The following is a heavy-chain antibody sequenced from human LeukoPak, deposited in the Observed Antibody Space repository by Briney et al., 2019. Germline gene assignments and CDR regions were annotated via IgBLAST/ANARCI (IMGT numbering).Heavy chain of an antibody. D-gene: IGHD3-10*01. V-gene: IGHV4-30-2*01. CDR3: ARDMVRGNNDY. Sequence: SETLSLTCAVSGGSISSGGYSWTWIRQPPGKGLEWIGYIHHTGSTYYKPSLKSRVTISVDRSKNQFSLKLTSVTAADTAVYYCARDMVRGNNDYWGQGTLVTVSS. CDR2: IHHTGST. CDR1: GGSISSGGYS. J-gene: IGHJ4*02.